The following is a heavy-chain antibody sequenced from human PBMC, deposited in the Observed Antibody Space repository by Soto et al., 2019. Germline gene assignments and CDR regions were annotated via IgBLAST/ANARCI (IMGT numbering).Heavy chain of an antibody. D-gene: IGHD2-15*01. CDR2: INPSGGST. Sequence: GASVKVSCKASGYTFTSYYMHWVRQAPGQGLEWMGIINPSGGSTSYAQKFQGRVTMTRDTSTSTVYMELSSLRSEDTAVYYCARPTLVYCCGGSCYSIPFDVSGQGTLVTVSS. J-gene: IGHJ4*02. V-gene: IGHV1-46*03. CDR3: ARPTLVYCCGGSCYSIPFDV. CDR1: GYTFTSYY.